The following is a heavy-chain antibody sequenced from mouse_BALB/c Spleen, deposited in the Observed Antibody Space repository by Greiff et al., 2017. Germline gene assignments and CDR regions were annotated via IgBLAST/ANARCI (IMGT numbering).Heavy chain of an antibody. CDR2: ISYDGSN. V-gene: IGHV3-6*02. Sequence: EVQLQASGPGLVKPSQSLSLTCSVTGYSITSGYYWNWIRQFPGNKLEWMGYISYDGSNNYNPSLKNRISITRDTSKNQFFLKLNSVTTEDTATYYCARDPFGYGFAYWGQGTLVTVSA. CDR1: GYSITSGYY. D-gene: IGHD1-2*01. CDR3: ARDPFGYGFAY. J-gene: IGHJ3*01.